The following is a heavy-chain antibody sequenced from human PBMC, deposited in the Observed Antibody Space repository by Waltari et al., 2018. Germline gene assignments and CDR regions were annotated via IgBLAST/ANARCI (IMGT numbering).Heavy chain of an antibody. Sequence: QVQLVKSGAEVKKPGASVKVSCKASGYTFTGSYMHWVRQAPGQGLEWMGRINPNSGGTNYAQKFQGRVTMTRDTSISTAYMELSRLRSDDTAVYYCAREMIALTTNAFDIWGQGTMVTVSS. D-gene: IGHD2-21*01. J-gene: IGHJ3*02. CDR2: INPNSGGT. V-gene: IGHV1-2*06. CDR1: GYTFTGSY. CDR3: AREMIALTTNAFDI.